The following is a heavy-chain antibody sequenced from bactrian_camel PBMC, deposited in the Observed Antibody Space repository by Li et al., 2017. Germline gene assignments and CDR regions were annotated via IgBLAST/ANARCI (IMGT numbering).Heavy chain of an antibody. CDR3: VRSLYYSDGEIDFGY. D-gene: IGHD2*01. CDR2: IDITGAT. CDR1: EYTLSSYC. Sequence: VQLVESGGGAVQSGGSLTISCATSEYTLSSYCMGWFRLAPGKEREGVAVIDITGATRYADSVKGRFTISRDNPKSALYLQMSNLKPDDTAMYYCVRSLYYSDGEIDFGYWGHGTQVTVSS. V-gene: IGHV3S26*01. J-gene: IGHJ6*01.